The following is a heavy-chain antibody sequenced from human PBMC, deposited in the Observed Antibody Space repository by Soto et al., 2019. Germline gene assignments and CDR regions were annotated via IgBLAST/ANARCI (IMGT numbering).Heavy chain of an antibody. J-gene: IGHJ4*02. V-gene: IGHV3-23*01. CDR1: GFTFSSYA. Sequence: EVQLLESGGGLVQPGGSLRLSCAASGFTFSSYAMNWVCQAPGKGLEWVSVISGSDGSTYYADSVKSRFTISRDNSQNTPNLQMNSLRAADTAVYYCARRSSSWYFDYWGQGPLVTVSS. CDR2: ISGSDGST. CDR3: ARRSSSWYFDY. D-gene: IGHD6-13*01.